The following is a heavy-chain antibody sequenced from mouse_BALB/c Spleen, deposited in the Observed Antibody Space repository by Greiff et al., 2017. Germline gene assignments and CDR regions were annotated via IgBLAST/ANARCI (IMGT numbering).Heavy chain of an antibody. V-gene: IGHV5-6*01. D-gene: IGHD2-4*01. CDR3: ARHEDYDYPMDY. CDR2: ISSGGSYT. CDR1: GFTFSSYG. J-gene: IGHJ2*01. Sequence: EVQLQESGGDLVKPGGSLKLSCAASGFTFSSYGMSWVRQTPDKRLEWVATISSGGSYTYYPDSVKGRFTISRDNAKNTLYLQMSSLKSEDTAMYYCARHEDYDYPMDYWGQGTTLTVSS.